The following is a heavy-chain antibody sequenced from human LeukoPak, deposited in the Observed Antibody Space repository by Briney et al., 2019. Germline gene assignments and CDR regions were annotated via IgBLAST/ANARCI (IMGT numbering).Heavy chain of an antibody. CDR2: ISWRGDTT. V-gene: IGHV3-20*01. D-gene: IGHD2-2*01. CDR1: GFTFSNAW. J-gene: IGHJ4*02. Sequence: GGSLRLSCAASGFTFSNAWMTWVRQTPGKGPEWVSLISWRGDTTAYAESVRGRFTISRDNAKNSLYLHMNSLRPEDTAFYHCARHRCSSTTCSFDSWGQGSLVTVSS. CDR3: ARHRCSSTTCSFDS.